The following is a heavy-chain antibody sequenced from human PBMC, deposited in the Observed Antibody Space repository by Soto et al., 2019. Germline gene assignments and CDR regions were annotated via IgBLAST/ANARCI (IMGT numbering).Heavy chain of an antibody. J-gene: IGHJ6*02. D-gene: IGHD2-2*01. Sequence: PSETLSLTCTVSGGSISSGGYYWSWIRQHPGKGLEWIGYIYYSGSTYYNPSLKSRVTISVDTSKNQFSLKLSSVTAADSAVYFCARARYHLLHPYYYGMDVWGQGTTVTVSS. V-gene: IGHV4-31*03. CDR1: GGSISSGGYY. CDR2: IYYSGST. CDR3: ARARYHLLHPYYYGMDV.